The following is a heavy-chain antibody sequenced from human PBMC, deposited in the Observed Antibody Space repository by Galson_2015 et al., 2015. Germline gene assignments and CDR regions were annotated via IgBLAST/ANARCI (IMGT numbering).Heavy chain of an antibody. J-gene: IGHJ6*02. Sequence: ETLSLTCAVYGGSFSGYYWSWIRQPPGKGLEWIGEINHSGSTNYNPSLKSRVTISVDTSKNQFSLKLSSVTAADTAVYYCANRRHLEWLPSALHYYYYGMDVWGQGTTVTVSS. CDR3: ANRRHLEWLPSALHYYYYGMDV. D-gene: IGHD3-3*01. V-gene: IGHV4-34*01. CDR2: INHSGST. CDR1: GGSFSGYY.